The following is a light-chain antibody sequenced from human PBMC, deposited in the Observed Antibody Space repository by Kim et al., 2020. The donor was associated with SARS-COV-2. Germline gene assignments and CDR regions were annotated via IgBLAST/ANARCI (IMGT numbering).Light chain of an antibody. CDR2: RNN. V-gene: IGLV10-54*01. Sequence: QAGLTQPPSVSKGLRQAATLTCTGNNNNVGDQGTAWLQQHQGHPPKLLSFRNNNRPSGISERFSASTSGNTASLTITGLQPEDEADYYCSAWDSNLNTWMFGGGTQLTVL. CDR1: NNNVGDQG. CDR3: SAWDSNLNTWM. J-gene: IGLJ3*02.